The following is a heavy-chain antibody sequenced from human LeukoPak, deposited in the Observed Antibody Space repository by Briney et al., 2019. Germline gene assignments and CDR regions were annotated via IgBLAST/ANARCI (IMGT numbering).Heavy chain of an antibody. D-gene: IGHD1-1*01. Sequence: GGPLRLSCAASGFTFNDYAMHWVRQAPGKGLEWVSGISWNSGLIGYADSVKGRFTISRDNAKNSLYLQMNSLRPEDTAFYYCAKGRRPGKPNYFDFWGQGSLVTVSS. CDR3: AKGRRPGKPNYFDF. CDR1: GFTFNDYA. V-gene: IGHV3-9*01. CDR2: ISWNSGLI. J-gene: IGHJ4*02.